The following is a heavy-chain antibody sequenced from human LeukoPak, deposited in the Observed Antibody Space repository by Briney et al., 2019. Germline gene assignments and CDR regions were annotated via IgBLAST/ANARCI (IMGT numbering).Heavy chain of an antibody. CDR2: INSDGSST. Sequence: GGSLRLSCAASGFTFSNNWMHWVREAPGKGLVWVSRINSDGSSTGYADSVKGRFTISRDNAKNTLYLQMNSLRAEDTAVYYCARVHAAAGDYWGQGTLVTVSS. CDR3: ARVHAAAGDY. J-gene: IGHJ4*02. D-gene: IGHD6-13*01. V-gene: IGHV3-74*01. CDR1: GFTFSNNW.